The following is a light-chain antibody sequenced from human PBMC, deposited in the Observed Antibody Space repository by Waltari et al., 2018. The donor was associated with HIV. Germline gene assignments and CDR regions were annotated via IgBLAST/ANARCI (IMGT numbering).Light chain of an antibody. V-gene: IGKV3-20*01. CDR2: GAS. CDR3: QQGFT. CDR1: QSVSSSY. J-gene: IGKJ3*01. Sequence: EIVLTQSPGTLSLSPVERATLSCRASQSVSSSYLAWYQQKPGQAPRLLIYGASSRATGIPDRFSGSGSGTDFTLTISRLEPEDCAVYYCQQGFTFGPGTKVDIK.